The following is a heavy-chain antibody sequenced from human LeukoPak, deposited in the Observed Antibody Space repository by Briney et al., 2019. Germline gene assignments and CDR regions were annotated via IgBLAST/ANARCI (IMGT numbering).Heavy chain of an antibody. D-gene: IGHD3-10*01. Sequence: GGSLRLSCAASGFTFSSYSMNWVRQAPGKGLEWVSSISSSSSYIYYADSVKGRFTISRDNAKNSLYLQMNSLRAEDTAVYYCARLWVDSQKSFDYWGQGTLVTVSS. CDR1: GFTFSSYS. V-gene: IGHV3-21*01. J-gene: IGHJ4*02. CDR3: ARLWVDSQKSFDY. CDR2: ISSSSSYI.